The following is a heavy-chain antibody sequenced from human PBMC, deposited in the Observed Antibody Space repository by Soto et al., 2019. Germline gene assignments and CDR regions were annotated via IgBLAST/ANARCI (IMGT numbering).Heavy chain of an antibody. CDR2: ISGSGGST. V-gene: IGHV3-23*01. CDR3: AKGQNIGYSGPFDY. CDR1: GFTFSSYA. J-gene: IGHJ4*02. D-gene: IGHD2-21*01. Sequence: LRLSCAASGFTFSSYAMSWVRQAPGKGLEWVSAISGSGGSTYYADSVKGRFTISRDNSKNTLYLQMNSLRAEDTAVYYCAKGQNIGYSGPFDYWGQGTLVTVSS.